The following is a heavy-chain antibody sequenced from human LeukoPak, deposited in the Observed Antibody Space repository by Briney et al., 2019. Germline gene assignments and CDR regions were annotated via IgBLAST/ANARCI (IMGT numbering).Heavy chain of an antibody. CDR1: GFTFSSYW. Sequence: GGSRRLSCVASGFTFSSYWMHWVRQAPGKGLVWVSRIESDGSSTSYADSVKGRFTISRDNAKNTLSLQMSSLRAEDTAVYYCTRGFGSGSSLPFDYWGQGTLVTVSS. CDR3: TRGFGSGSSLPFDY. J-gene: IGHJ4*02. V-gene: IGHV3-74*01. D-gene: IGHD3-10*01. CDR2: IESDGSST.